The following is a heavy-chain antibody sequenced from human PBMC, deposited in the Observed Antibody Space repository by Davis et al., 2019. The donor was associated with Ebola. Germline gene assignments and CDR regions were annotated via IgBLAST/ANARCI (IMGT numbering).Heavy chain of an antibody. Sequence: GESLKISCSGYGFTFGDYAMSWVRQAPGKGLEWVGRIKSKISGGTINYAAPVKGRFTISRDDSKNTLYLQMNSLKSEDTAMYYCTSRGLVSATDEAFDIWGQGTVVTVSS. J-gene: IGHJ3*02. CDR1: GFTFGDYA. CDR2: IKSKISGGTI. V-gene: IGHV3-15*05. CDR3: TSRGLVSATDEAFDI. D-gene: IGHD1-1*01.